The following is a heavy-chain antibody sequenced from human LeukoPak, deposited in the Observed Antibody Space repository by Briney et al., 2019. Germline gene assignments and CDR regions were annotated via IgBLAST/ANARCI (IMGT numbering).Heavy chain of an antibody. J-gene: IGHJ3*02. CDR1: GYTFTGYY. CDR2: INPNSGGT. Sequence: GASVKVSCKASGYTFTGYYMHWVRQAPGQGLEWMGWINPNSGGTNYAQKFQGRVTMTRDTSISTAYMGLSRLRSDDTAVYYCARERLKTYYDFWSGYYGSDAFDIWGQGTMVTVSS. D-gene: IGHD3-3*01. CDR3: ARERLKTYYDFWSGYYGSDAFDI. V-gene: IGHV1-2*02.